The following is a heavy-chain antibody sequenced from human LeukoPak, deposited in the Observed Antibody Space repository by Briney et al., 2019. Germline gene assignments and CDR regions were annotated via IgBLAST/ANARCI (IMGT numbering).Heavy chain of an antibody. CDR2: VRDNGES. D-gene: IGHD5-18*01. V-gene: IGHV4-59*08. CDR3: ARQPANTAAFDI. Sequence: PSETLSLTCTVSGGSINTYYWSWIRQPPGKGLEWIAYVRDNGESNYNPSPKSRVAISLDTANNQIPLRLNFVTAADTAIYYCARQPANTAAFDIWGLGTMVTVSS. J-gene: IGHJ3*02. CDR1: GGSINTYY.